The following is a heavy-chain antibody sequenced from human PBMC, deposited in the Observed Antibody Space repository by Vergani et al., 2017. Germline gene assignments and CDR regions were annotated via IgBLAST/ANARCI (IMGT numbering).Heavy chain of an antibody. J-gene: IGHJ5*02. CDR3: AHSTPTPDSSSWSA. CDR1: GFSLSNARMG. Sequence: QVTLKESGPVLVKPTETLTLTCTVSGFSLSNARMGVSWIRQPPGKALEWLAHIFSNDEKSYSTSLKSRLTISKDTSKSQVVLTMTNMDPVDTATYYCAHSTPTPDSSSWSAWGQGTLVTVSS. V-gene: IGHV2-26*01. D-gene: IGHD6-13*01. CDR2: IFSNDEK.